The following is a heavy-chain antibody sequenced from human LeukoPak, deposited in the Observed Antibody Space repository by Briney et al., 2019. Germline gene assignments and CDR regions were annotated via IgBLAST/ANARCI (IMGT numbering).Heavy chain of an antibody. J-gene: IGHJ2*01. CDR3: ARDPRYCSGGSCYWSYWYFDL. Sequence: ASVKVSCKASGYTFTSYGISWVRQAPGQGLEWMGWISAYNGNTNYAQKLQGRVTMTTDTSTSTAYMELRSLRSDDTAVYYCARDPRYCSGGSCYWSYWYFDLWGRGTLVTVSS. D-gene: IGHD2-15*01. CDR2: ISAYNGNT. CDR1: GYTFTSYG. V-gene: IGHV1-18*01.